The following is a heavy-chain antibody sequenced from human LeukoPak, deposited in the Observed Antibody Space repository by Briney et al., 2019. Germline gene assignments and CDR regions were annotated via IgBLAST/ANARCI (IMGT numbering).Heavy chain of an antibody. CDR1: GFTFRSYW. D-gene: IGHD2-15*01. J-gene: IGHJ5*02. V-gene: IGHV3-7*01. CDR3: ARWARYCSSGSCYSWFDP. CDR2: MKLDGGEE. Sequence: RGSLRLSCAASGFTFRSYWMSWVRQAPGKGLEWVANMKLDGGEEYYVDSVKGRFTISSDNAKNSLYLQMNSLRVDDTAVYYCARWARYCSSGSCYSWFDPWGQGTLVTVSS.